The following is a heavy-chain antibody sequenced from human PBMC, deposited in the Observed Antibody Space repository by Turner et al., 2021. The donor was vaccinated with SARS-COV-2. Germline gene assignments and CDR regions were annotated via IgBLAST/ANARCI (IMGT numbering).Heavy chain of an antibody. CDR2: ISWNSGSI. CDR3: ARDKMGQGRGAFDY. CDR1: TFDDYA. Sequence: TFDDYAMHWVRHASGKGLEWVSGISWNSGSIGYADSVKGRFTISRDNAKNSLYLQMNSLRAEDTALYYCARDKMGQGRGAFDYWGQGTLVTVSS. D-gene: IGHD3-16*01. V-gene: IGHV3-9*01. J-gene: IGHJ4*02.